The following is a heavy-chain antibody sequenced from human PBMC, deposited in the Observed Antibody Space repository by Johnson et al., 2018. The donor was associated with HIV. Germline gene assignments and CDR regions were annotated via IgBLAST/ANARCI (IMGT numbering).Heavy chain of an antibody. Sequence: QVQLVESGGGVVQPGRSLRLSCAASGFTFSSYAMHWVRQAPGKGLEWVAVISYDGSNKYYADSVKGRFTISRDNSKNTLYLQMNSLRAEDTAVYYCARGVVLTMIVLVMTEAFDIWGQGTMVTVSS. D-gene: IGHD3-22*01. CDR2: ISYDGSNK. CDR1: GFTFSSYA. V-gene: IGHV3-30-3*01. CDR3: ARGVVLTMIVLVMTEAFDI. J-gene: IGHJ3*02.